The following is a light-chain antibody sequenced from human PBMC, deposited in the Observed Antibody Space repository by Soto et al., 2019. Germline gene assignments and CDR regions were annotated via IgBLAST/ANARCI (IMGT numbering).Light chain of an antibody. CDR1: SSDVGGYTY. V-gene: IGLV2-8*01. CDR3: RSYAGSNNFV. Sequence: HSALTQPHSASGSPGQSVTISGTGTSSDVGGYTYVSWYQQHPGKAPKLMIYEVSERPSGVPDRFSGYKSSNTASLTVSGLQAEDEDDYYCRSYAGSNNFVFGTGTKLTVL. CDR2: EVS. J-gene: IGLJ1*01.